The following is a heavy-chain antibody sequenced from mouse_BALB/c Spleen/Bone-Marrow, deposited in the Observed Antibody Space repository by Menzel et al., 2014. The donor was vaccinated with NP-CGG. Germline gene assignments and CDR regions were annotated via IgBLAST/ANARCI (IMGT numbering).Heavy chain of an antibody. V-gene: IGHV14-3*02. Sequence: EVQLQQSGAELVKPGASVKLSCTASGFNIKDTYMYWVKQRPEQGLEWIGRIDPANGNTKYDPKFQDKATITADTSSNTAYLQLSSLTSEDTAVYCCARYYYGSSLFAYWGQGTLVTVSA. CDR1: GFNIKDTY. CDR2: IDPANGNT. D-gene: IGHD1-1*01. J-gene: IGHJ3*01. CDR3: ARYYYGSSLFAY.